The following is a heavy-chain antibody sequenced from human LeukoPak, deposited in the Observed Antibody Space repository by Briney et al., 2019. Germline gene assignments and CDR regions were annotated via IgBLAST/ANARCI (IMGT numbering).Heavy chain of an antibody. Sequence: GGSLRLSCAASGFTFSGYGMHWVRQVPGKGLEWVALIRYDESNKYYADSVKGRFTISRDNSKNTLYLQMNSLRTEDTAVYYCSGIAVAGIYWGQGTPVTVSS. CDR3: SGIAVAGIY. CDR2: IRYDESNK. CDR1: GFTFSGYG. D-gene: IGHD6-19*01. J-gene: IGHJ4*02. V-gene: IGHV3-30*02.